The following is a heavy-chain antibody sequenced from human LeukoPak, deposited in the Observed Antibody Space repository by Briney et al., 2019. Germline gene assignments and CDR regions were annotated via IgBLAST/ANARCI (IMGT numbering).Heavy chain of an antibody. Sequence: GGSLRLSCAASGFTFDDYAMHWVRQAPGKGLEWVSGISWNSGSIGYADSVKGRFTISRDNAKNSLYLQMNSLRAEDTALYYCAKSGYSGYDLTYNWFDPWGQGTWSPSPQ. CDR3: AKSGYSGYDLTYNWFDP. D-gene: IGHD5-12*01. V-gene: IGHV3-9*01. CDR2: ISWNSGSI. CDR1: GFTFDDYA. J-gene: IGHJ5*02.